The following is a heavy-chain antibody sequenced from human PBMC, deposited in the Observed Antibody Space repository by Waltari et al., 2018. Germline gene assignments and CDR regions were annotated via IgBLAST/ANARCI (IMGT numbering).Heavy chain of an antibody. J-gene: IGHJ3*02. V-gene: IGHV3-7*01. CDR1: GFTFSSYW. D-gene: IGHD4-17*01. CDR2: IKQDGSEK. CDR3: ARDTVNGASDAFDI. Sequence: EVQLVESGGGLVQPGGSLRLSCAASGFTFSSYWMSWVRQAPGKGLEWVANIKQDGSEKYYVDSVKGRFTISRDNAKNSLYLQMNSLRAEDTAVYYCARDTVNGASDAFDIWGQGTMVTVSS.